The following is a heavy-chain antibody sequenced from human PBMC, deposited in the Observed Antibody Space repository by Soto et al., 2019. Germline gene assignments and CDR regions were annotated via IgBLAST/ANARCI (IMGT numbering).Heavy chain of an antibody. V-gene: IGHV3-53*01. D-gene: IGHD2-2*01. CDR2: IYSGGYT. CDR1: GFTVSNNY. J-gene: IGHJ4*02. CDR3: ATQPGGGGY. Sequence: EVQLVESGGGLIQPGGSLRLSCAVSGFTVSNNYMSWVRQAPGKGLEGVSVIYSGGYTAYGDSVKGRFTISRDNSKNTFYLQRKALGAAHPGFFYCATQPGGGGYWGQGTLVTVSS.